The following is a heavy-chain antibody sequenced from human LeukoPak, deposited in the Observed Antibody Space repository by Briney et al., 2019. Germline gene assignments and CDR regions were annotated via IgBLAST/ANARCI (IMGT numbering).Heavy chain of an antibody. J-gene: IGHJ5*02. V-gene: IGHV4-34*01. CDR1: GGSFSGYY. CDR2: INHSGST. D-gene: IGHD3-10*01. CDR3: ARGPYGSGSYYRWFDP. Sequence: PSETLSLTCAVYGGSFSGYYWSWIRQPPGKGLEWIGEINHSGSTNYNPSLKSRVTISVDTSKNQFSLKLSSVTAADTAVYYCARGPYGSGSYYRWFDPWDQGTLVTVSS.